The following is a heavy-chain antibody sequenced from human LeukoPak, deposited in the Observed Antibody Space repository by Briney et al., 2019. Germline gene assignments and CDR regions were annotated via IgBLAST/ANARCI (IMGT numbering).Heavy chain of an antibody. CDR3: ARNYGSGLGYYYCGMDV. CDR2: INAGNGNT. D-gene: IGHD3-10*01. J-gene: IGHJ6*02. Sequence: ASVKVSCKASGYTFTSYAMHWVRQAPGQRLEWMGWINAGNGNTKYSQKFQGRVTITRDTSASTAYMELSSLRSEDTAVYYCARNYGSGLGYYYCGMDVWGQGTTVTVSS. CDR1: GYTFTSYA. V-gene: IGHV1-3*01.